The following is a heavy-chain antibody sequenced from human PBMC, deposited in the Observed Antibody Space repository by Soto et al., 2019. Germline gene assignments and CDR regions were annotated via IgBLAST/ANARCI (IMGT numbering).Heavy chain of an antibody. D-gene: IGHD2-15*01. CDR2: FIPIYGTA. Sequence: QVQLVQSGAEVKKPGSSVKVSCKASGGTLSSYAISWVRQAPGHGLEWMGGFIPIYGTANYAQKFQGRVPITAVEATSTAYTERSSLRSEDRAVYYCARDVGGCKAGSYRYNWFDSWGHETLVTVSS. J-gene: IGHJ5*01. V-gene: IGHV1-69*01. CDR1: GGTLSSYA. CDR3: ARDVGGCKAGSYRYNWFDS.